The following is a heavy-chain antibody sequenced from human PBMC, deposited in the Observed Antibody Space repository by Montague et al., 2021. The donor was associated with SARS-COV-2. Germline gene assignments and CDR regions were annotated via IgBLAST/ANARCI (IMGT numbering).Heavy chain of an antibody. CDR2: IYYSGST. CDR3: ARGSGWMGNAFDI. D-gene: IGHD6-19*01. CDR1: GGSISSYY. V-gene: IGHV4-59*13. Sequence: SETLSLTCTVSGGSISSYYWSWIRQPPGKGLEWIGYIYYSGSTNYNPSLKSRVIISVDTSKNQFSLKLSSVTAADMAVYYCARGSGWMGNAFDIWGQGTMVTVSS. J-gene: IGHJ3*02.